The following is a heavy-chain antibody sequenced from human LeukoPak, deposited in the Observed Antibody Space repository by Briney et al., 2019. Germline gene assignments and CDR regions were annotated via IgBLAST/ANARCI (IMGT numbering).Heavy chain of an antibody. J-gene: IGHJ4*02. CDR2: ISSSGSYI. D-gene: IGHD1-1*01. Sequence: GGSLRLSCAASGFTFSSYSMNWVRQAPGKGLEWVSYISSSGSYIYYADSVKGRFTISRDNAQNSLYLQMNSLRADDTAVYYCARDLSQGATTDTLGYFDYWGQGALVTASS. CDR3: ARDLSQGATTDTLGYFDY. CDR1: GFTFSSYS. V-gene: IGHV3-21*01.